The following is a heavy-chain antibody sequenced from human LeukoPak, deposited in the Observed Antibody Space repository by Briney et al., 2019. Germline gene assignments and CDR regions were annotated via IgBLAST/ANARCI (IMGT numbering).Heavy chain of an antibody. CDR3: ARGFSYYDFWSGYYTGIWFDP. J-gene: IGHJ5*02. CDR2: IYYSGST. Sequence: SETLSLTCTVSGGSISSSSYYWGWIRQPPGKGLEWIGSIYYSGSTYYNPSLKSRVTISVDTSKNQFSLKLSSVTVADTAVYYCARGFSYYDFWSGYYTGIWFDPWGQGTLVTVSS. V-gene: IGHV4-39*07. D-gene: IGHD3-3*01. CDR1: GGSISSSSYY.